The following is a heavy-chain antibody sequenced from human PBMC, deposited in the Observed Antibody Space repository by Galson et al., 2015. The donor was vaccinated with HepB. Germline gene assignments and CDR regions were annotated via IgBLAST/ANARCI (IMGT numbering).Heavy chain of an antibody. Sequence: SVKVSCKVSGYTLTELSMHWVRQAPGKGLEWMGGFDPEDGETIYAQKFQGRVTMTEDTSTGTAYMELSSLRSEDTAVYYCATVLDSSGYYSPPHVDYWGQGTLVTVSS. J-gene: IGHJ4*02. CDR2: FDPEDGET. D-gene: IGHD3-22*01. CDR3: ATVLDSSGYYSPPHVDY. V-gene: IGHV1-24*01. CDR1: GYTLTELS.